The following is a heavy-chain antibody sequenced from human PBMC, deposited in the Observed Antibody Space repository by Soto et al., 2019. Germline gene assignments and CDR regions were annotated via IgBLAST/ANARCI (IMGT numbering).Heavy chain of an antibody. J-gene: IGHJ4*02. V-gene: IGHV3-21*01. CDR3: ARHPDYDILTGCSYYFDF. Sequence: GGSLRLSCAASGFTFSSYSMNWVRQAPGKGLEWVSSISSSSSYIYYADSVKGRFTISRDNAKNSLYLQMNSLRAEDTAVYYCARHPDYDILTGCSYYFDFWGQGTLVTVSS. CDR1: GFTFSSYS. CDR2: ISSSSSYI. D-gene: IGHD3-9*01.